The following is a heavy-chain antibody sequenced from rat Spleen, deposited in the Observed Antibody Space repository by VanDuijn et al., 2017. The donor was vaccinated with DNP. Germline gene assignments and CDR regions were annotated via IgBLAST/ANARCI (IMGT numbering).Heavy chain of an antibody. CDR2: ITNSGGSA. Sequence: EVQLVESGGGLVQPGRSLKLSCAASGFTFSDFGMAWVRQGPTRGLEWVASITNSGGSAYYRDSVKGRFTISRDNAKTTLYLHMDSLRSEDTATYYCATQTLNSYWGQGVMVTVSS. J-gene: IGHJ2*01. CDR1: GFTFSDFG. CDR3: ATQTLNSY. D-gene: IGHD1-11*01. V-gene: IGHV5S13*01.